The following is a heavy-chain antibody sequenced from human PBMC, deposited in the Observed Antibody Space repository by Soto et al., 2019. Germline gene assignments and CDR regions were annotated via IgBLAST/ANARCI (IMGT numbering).Heavy chain of an antibody. V-gene: IGHV3-30*03. J-gene: IGHJ4*02. CDR3: AGGRGIQLWFGLLDY. CDR2: ISYDGSNK. CDR1: GFTFSSYG. D-gene: IGHD5-18*01. Sequence: QVQLVESGGGVVQPGRSLRLSCAASGFTFSSYGMHWVRQAPGKGLVWVAVISYDGSNKYYAASVKGRFTISRDNSKNPLYLQMNSLRAAETVVYYCAGGRGIQLWFGLLDYWGQGTLVTVSS.